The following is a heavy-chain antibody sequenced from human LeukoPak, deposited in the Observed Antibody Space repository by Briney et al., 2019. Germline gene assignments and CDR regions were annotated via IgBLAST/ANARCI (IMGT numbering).Heavy chain of an antibody. CDR1: GGSFSGYY. V-gene: IGHV4-34*01. Sequence: SETLSLTCAVYGGSFSGYYWSWIRQPPGKGLEWIGEINHSRSTKYNPSLKSRVTISVDTSKNQFSLKLSSVTAADTAVYYCARRLGRKFGERFYYYHYMDVWGKGTTVTISS. D-gene: IGHD3-10*01. J-gene: IGHJ6*03. CDR2: INHSRST. CDR3: ARRLGRKFGERFYYYHYMDV.